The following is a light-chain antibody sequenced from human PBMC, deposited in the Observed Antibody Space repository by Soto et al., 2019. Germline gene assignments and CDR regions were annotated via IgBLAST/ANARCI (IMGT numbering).Light chain of an antibody. V-gene: IGKV3-20*01. Sequence: SDLAQSTFSLSLSPGERATLSCRDSRSVSSNYLAWYHQKPGQAPRLLIYGASSRATGIPDRFSGSGSGTDFTLTISRLEPEDFAVYYCQQSGRSPVTFGQRTKVDNK. CDR3: QQSGRSPVT. CDR2: GAS. CDR1: RSVSSNY. J-gene: IGKJ1*01.